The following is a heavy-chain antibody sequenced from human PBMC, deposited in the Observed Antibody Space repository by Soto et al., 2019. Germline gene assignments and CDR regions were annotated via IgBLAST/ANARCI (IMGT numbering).Heavy chain of an antibody. CDR1: GYSFSNYY. J-gene: IGHJ6*02. CDR2: IDPSDSFT. Sequence: PGESLKISCQGSGYSFSNYYISWLRQVPGKGLEWMGRIDPSDSFTNYSPSFGGRVSISVDKSISTAYLLWSSLRAPDTAMYYCARHGTATPVYALDVWGQGTTVTVSS. D-gene: IGHD2-15*01. CDR3: ARHGTATPVYALDV. V-gene: IGHV5-10-1*01.